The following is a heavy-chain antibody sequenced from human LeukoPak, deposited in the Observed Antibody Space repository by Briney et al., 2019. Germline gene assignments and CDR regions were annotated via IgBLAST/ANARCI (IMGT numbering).Heavy chain of an antibody. Sequence: GGSLRLSCAASGFTVSSNYMSWVRQAPGKGLEWVSVIYSGGSTYYADSVKGRFTISRDNSKNTLYLQMNSLRAEDTAVYYCARDAGSYGYYYYGMDVWGQGTMVTVSS. V-gene: IGHV3-66*01. J-gene: IGHJ6*02. CDR2: IYSGGST. CDR3: ARDAGSYGYYYYGMDV. D-gene: IGHD5-18*01. CDR1: GFTVSSNY.